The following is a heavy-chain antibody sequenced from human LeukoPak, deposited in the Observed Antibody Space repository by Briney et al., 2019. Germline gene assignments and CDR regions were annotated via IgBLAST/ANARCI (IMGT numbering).Heavy chain of an antibody. D-gene: IGHD3-22*01. Sequence: SETLSLTCTVTGGSISSYYWSWIRQPAGKGLEWIGRIYTSGNTNYNPSLKSRVTMSIDTSKNQFSLKLSSVTAADTAVYYCARGNRAYDSSGYYWFDPWGQGTLVTVSS. CDR3: ARGNRAYDSSGYYWFDP. J-gene: IGHJ5*02. CDR2: IYTSGNT. V-gene: IGHV4-4*07. CDR1: GGSISSYY.